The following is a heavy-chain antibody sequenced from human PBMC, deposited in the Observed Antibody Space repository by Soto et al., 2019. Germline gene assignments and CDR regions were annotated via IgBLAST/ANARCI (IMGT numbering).Heavy chain of an antibody. CDR3: AKDESLSRDYNCIVFLPAAFDI. CDR1: GFPFSSYA. CDR2: ISGSGGST. V-gene: IGHV3-23*01. D-gene: IGHD1-20*01. J-gene: IGHJ3*02. Sequence: GGPLRLSKATSGFPFSSYAMSWVRQAPGKGLEWVSAISGSGGSTYYADSVKGRFTISRDNSKNTLYLQMNSLRAEDTAVYYCAKDESLSRDYNCIVFLPAAFDIWGQGTMVSVSS.